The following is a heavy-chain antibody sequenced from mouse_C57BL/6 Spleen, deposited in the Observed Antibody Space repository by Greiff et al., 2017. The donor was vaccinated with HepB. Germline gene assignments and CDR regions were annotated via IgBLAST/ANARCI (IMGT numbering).Heavy chain of an antibody. CDR1: GFTFSSYA. D-gene: IGHD2-3*01. V-gene: IGHV5-4*01. J-gene: IGHJ2*01. CDR3: ARNEDMGWLHYFGY. Sequence: DVHLVESGGGLVKPGGSLKLSCAASGFTFSSYAMSWVRQTPEKSLEWVATISDGGSYTYYPDNVKGRFTISRDNAKNNRYLQMSHLKSEDTAMYYCARNEDMGWLHYFGYWGQGTTLTVST. CDR2: ISDGGSYT.